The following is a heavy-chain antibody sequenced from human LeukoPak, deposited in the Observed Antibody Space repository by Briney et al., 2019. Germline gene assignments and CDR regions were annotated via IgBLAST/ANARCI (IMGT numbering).Heavy chain of an antibody. CDR3: ARDREYSGYPRVARY. V-gene: IGHV1-2*02. Sequence: ASVKVSCKASGYTFTDYHIHWVRQAPGQGLEWMGWINPNSGGTKYAQKFQGRVTMTRDTSISTAYMELSRLTSDDTAVYYCARDREYSGYPRVARYWGQGTLVTVSS. CDR2: INPNSGGT. CDR1: GYTFTDYH. D-gene: IGHD5-12*01. J-gene: IGHJ4*02.